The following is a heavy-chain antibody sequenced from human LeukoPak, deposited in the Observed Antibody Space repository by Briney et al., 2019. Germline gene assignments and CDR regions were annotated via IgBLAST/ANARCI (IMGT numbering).Heavy chain of an antibody. J-gene: IGHJ4*02. D-gene: IGHD3-16*01. CDR2: ISSSSSYI. CDR3: ARVRWGGLYYFDY. CDR1: GFTVSSNY. Sequence: PGGSLRLSCAASGFTVSSNYMSWVRQAPGKGLEWVSSISSSSSYIYYADSVKGRFTISRDNAKNSLYLQMNSLRAEDTAVYYCARVRWGGLYYFDYWGQGTLVTVSS. V-gene: IGHV3-21*01.